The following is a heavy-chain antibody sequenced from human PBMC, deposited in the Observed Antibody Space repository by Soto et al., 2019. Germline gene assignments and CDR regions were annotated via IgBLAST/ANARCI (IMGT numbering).Heavy chain of an antibody. CDR3: AAVGGYYGDYPNFDY. Sequence: SETLSLTCSVSGRSISPFYWSWIRQPPGKGLEWIGSIYYTGTTKYNPSLRSRVTISVDTSKNHFSLKLTSVTAADTAVYYCAAVGGYYGDYPNFDYWGRGTLVTVSS. CDR2: IYYTGTT. CDR1: GRSISPFY. D-gene: IGHD4-17*01. J-gene: IGHJ4*02. V-gene: IGHV4-59*01.